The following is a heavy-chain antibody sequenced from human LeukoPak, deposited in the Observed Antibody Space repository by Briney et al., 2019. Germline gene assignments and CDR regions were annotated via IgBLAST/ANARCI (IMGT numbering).Heavy chain of an antibody. J-gene: IGHJ4*02. D-gene: IGHD2-15*01. Sequence: GSLRLSCAASGFTVSSNYMSWVRQAPGKGLEWIGSIYYSGSTYYNPSLKSRVTISVDTSKNQFSLKLSSVTAADTAVYYCARDGPSKDTVALNFDYWGQGTLVTVSS. CDR2: IYYSGST. CDR3: ARDGPSKDTVALNFDY. V-gene: IGHV4-39*07. CDR1: GFTVSSNY.